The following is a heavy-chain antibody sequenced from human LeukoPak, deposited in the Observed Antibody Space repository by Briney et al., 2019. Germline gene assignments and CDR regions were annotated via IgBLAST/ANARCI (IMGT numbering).Heavy chain of an antibody. CDR3: ARQGGSYYAIDD. Sequence: SETLSLICGVYGGSVSDYSWSWIRQPPGKGLEFIGEINHSVNTNFNPSLKGRVTISVDTSKNQVSLRLSSVTAADTAVYYCARQGGSYYAIDDWGQGTLVTVSS. V-gene: IGHV4-34*01. CDR2: INHSVNT. CDR1: GGSVSDYS. D-gene: IGHD1-26*01. J-gene: IGHJ4*02.